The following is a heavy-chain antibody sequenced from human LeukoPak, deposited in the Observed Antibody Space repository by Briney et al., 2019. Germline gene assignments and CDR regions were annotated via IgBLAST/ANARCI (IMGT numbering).Heavy chain of an antibody. Sequence: GGSLRLSCAASGFTFSSYAMSWVRQAPGKGLEWVSAISGSGGSTYYADSVKGRFTISRDNSKNTLYLQMNSLRAEGTAVYYCATLLRLGELSLDYFDYWGQGTLVTVSS. CDR1: GFTFSSYA. CDR2: ISGSGGST. V-gene: IGHV3-23*01. J-gene: IGHJ4*02. D-gene: IGHD3-16*02. CDR3: ATLLRLGELSLDYFDY.